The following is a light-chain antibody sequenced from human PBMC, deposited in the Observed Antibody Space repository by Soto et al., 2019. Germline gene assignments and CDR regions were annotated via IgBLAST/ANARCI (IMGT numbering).Light chain of an antibody. CDR1: KNDIGVYDF. CDR2: EVV. J-gene: IGLJ1*01. V-gene: IGLV2-8*01. CDR3: KSYAGSNTYV. Sequence: QSALTQHPSASGSPGQSVTISCTGTKNDIGVYDFVSWYQHPPGKAPRLIIYEVVQRPSGVPDRFSGSKSGNTASLTVSGLQAADEADYFCKSYAGSNTYVFGSGTKVTVL.